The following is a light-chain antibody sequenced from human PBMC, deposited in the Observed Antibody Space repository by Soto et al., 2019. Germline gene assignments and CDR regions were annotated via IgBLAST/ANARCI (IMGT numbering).Light chain of an antibody. J-gene: IGKJ1*01. CDR3: HQYGSSTRT. CDR2: GAS. V-gene: IGKV3-20*01. Sequence: DIWLTEFPGTLSLSPGERATLSCTASQSFNSNYLAWYQQKPGQAPRLLIYGASTRATGIPDRFSGSGSGTDFTLTISRLETEDFAVYYCHQYGSSTRTFGPGTKVDIK. CDR1: QSFNSNY.